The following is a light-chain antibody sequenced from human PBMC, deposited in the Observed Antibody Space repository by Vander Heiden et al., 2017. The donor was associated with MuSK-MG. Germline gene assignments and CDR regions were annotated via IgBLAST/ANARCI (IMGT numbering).Light chain of an antibody. V-gene: IGKV1-39*01. J-gene: IGKJ1*01. CDR3: KQSDSTPWT. CDR1: QSISSY. CDR2: AAS. Sequence: DIQMTQSPSSLSASVGDRVTITCRASQSISSYLNWYQQKPGKAPKLLIYAASSLQSGVPSRFSGSGSGTDFTLTISMLQPEDFATYYCKQSDSTPWTFGQGTKVEIK.